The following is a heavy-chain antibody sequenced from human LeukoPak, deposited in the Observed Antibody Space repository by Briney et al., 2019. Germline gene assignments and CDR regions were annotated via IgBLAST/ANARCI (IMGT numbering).Heavy chain of an antibody. V-gene: IGHV3-21*01. J-gene: IGHJ4*02. CDR1: GFTFSTYS. Sequence: GGSLRLSCAASGFTFSTYSMNWVRQAPGKGLEWVSSISSSSSYIYYADSVKGRFTISRDNAKNSLYLQMNSLRAEDTAVYYCARVGGVVPEDYWGQGTLVTVSS. CDR2: ISSSSSYI. D-gene: IGHD2-2*01. CDR3: ARVGGVVPEDY.